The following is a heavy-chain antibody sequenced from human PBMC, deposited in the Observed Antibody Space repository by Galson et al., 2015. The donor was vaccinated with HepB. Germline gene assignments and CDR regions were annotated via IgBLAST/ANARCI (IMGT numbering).Heavy chain of an antibody. V-gene: IGHV1-24*01. CDR3: ATDRIGVLYDSSGGLDY. CDR2: FDPEDGET. Sequence: SVKVSCKVSGYTLTELSMHWVRQAPGKGLEWVGGFDPEDGETIYAQKFQGRVTMAEDTSTDTAYMELSSLRSEDTAVYYCATDRIGVLYDSSGGLDYWGQGTLVTVSS. J-gene: IGHJ4*02. CDR1: GYTLTELS. D-gene: IGHD3-22*01.